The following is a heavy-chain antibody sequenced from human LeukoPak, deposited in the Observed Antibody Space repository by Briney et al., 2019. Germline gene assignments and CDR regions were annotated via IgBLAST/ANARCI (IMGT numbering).Heavy chain of an antibody. J-gene: IGHJ3*02. Sequence: PSETLSLTCTVSGYSISSGYYWGWIRPPPGKGLEWIGSIYHSGSTYYSPSLKSRVTISVDTSKNQFSLKLSSVTAADTAVYYCARKTPRSSAFDIWGQGTMVTVSS. D-gene: IGHD2-15*01. V-gene: IGHV4-38-2*02. CDR1: GYSISSGYY. CDR2: IYHSGST. CDR3: ARKTPRSSAFDI.